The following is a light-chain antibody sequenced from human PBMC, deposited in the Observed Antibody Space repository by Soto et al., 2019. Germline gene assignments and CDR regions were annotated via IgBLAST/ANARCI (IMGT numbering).Light chain of an antibody. CDR1: QRLPSNY. CDR2: GAS. J-gene: IGKJ5*01. CDR3: QQYGSSPIT. Sequence: EIVLTQSPGTLSLSPGERATLSCRASQRLPSNYLAWYQQRPGQAPRLLIYGASSRATGIPDRFSGSGSGTDFTLTISRLEPEDFAVYYCQQYGSSPITFGQGTRLEIK. V-gene: IGKV3-20*01.